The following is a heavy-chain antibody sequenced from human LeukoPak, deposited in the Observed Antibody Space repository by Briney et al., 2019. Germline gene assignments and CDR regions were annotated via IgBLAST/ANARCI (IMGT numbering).Heavy chain of an antibody. Sequence: GGSLRLSCAASGFTFSSYAMSWVRQAPGKGLEWVSAISGSGGSTYYADSVKGRFTISRDNSKNTLYLQMNSLRAEDTAVYYCAKEVNIVVVPAAVFDPWGQGTLVTVSS. CDR3: AKEVNIVVVPAAVFDP. J-gene: IGHJ5*02. CDR2: ISGSGGST. D-gene: IGHD2-2*01. CDR1: GFTFSSYA. V-gene: IGHV3-23*01.